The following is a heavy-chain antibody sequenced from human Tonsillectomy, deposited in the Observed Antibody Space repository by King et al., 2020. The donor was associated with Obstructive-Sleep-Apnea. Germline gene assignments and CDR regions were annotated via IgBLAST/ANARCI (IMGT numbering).Heavy chain of an antibody. CDR1: GFTFSSYW. V-gene: IGHV3-74*01. CDR3: ARDRRTRSFDY. CDR2: VNNDGSGT. Sequence: DVQLVESGGGLVQPGGSLRLSCAASGFTFSSYWMHWVRQAPGKGLVWVSRVNNDGSGTSYADSVKGRFTISRENGKKTLYLQMNSLRAEDTAVYYCARDRRTRSFDYWGQGTLVTVSS. J-gene: IGHJ4*02.